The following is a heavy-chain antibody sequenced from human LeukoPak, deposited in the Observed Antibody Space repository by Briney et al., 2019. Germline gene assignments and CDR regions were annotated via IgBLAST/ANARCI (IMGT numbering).Heavy chain of an antibody. D-gene: IGHD3-22*01. Sequence: LRLSCAASGFTFSSYSMNWVRQAPGKGLEWVSSISSSSSYIYYAGSVKGRFTISRDNAKNSLYLQMNSLRAEDTAVYYCARDHYYDSSGYDYWGQGTLVTVSS. CDR1: GFTFSSYS. CDR2: ISSSSSYI. J-gene: IGHJ4*02. V-gene: IGHV3-21*01. CDR3: ARDHYYDSSGYDY.